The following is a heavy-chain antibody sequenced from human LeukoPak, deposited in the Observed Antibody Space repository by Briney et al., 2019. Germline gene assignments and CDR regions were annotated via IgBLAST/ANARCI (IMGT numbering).Heavy chain of an antibody. J-gene: IGHJ4*02. CDR1: GGSFSGYY. CDR2: INHSGST. D-gene: IGHD5-24*01. V-gene: IGHV4-34*01. CDR3: AVTRWLRTFDY. Sequence: PSETLSLTCAVYGGSFSGYYWSWIRQPPGKGLEWIGEINHSGSTNYNPSPKSRVTISVDTSKNQFSLKLSSVTAADTAVYYCAVTRWLRTFDYWGQGTLVTVSS.